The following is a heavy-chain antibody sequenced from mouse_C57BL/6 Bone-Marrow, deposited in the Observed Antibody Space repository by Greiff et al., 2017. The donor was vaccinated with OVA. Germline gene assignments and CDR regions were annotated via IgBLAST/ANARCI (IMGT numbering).Heavy chain of an antibody. CDR1: GFNIKDDY. CDR3: TTSFTTVVATEYYFDY. D-gene: IGHD1-1*01. Sequence: EVQLQQSGAELVRPGASVKLSCTASGFNIKDDYMHWVKQRPEQGLEWIGWIDPENGDTEYASKFQGKATITADTSSNTAYLQLSSLTSEDTAVYYCTTSFTTVVATEYYFDYWGQGTTLTVSS. J-gene: IGHJ2*01. V-gene: IGHV14-4*01. CDR2: IDPENGDT.